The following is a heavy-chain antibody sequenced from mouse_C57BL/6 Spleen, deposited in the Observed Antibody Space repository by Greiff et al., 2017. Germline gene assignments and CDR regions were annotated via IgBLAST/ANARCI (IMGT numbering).Heavy chain of an antibody. CDR3: ARRRTTVVDNFDY. V-gene: IGHV1-81*01. CDR2: IYPRSGNT. CDR1: GYTFTSYG. J-gene: IGHJ2*01. Sequence: QVQLQQSGAELARPGASVKLSCKASGYTFTSYGISWVKQRTGKGLAWIGEIYPRSGNTYYNEKFKGKATLTADKSSSTAYMELRSLTSEDSAVYFCARRRTTVVDNFDYWGQGTTLTVSS. D-gene: IGHD1-1*01.